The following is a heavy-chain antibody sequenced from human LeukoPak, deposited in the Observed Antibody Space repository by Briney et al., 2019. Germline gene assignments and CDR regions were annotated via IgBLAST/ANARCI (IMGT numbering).Heavy chain of an antibody. Sequence: SETLSLTCTVSGGSISSYYWSWIRQPPGKGLEWIGYIYYTGTTNYNPSLNSRVTISVDTSKNQFSLKLSSVTAADTAVYYCVYDFWSGWGEAFDIWGQGTMVTVSS. J-gene: IGHJ3*02. D-gene: IGHD3-3*01. CDR2: IYYTGTT. V-gene: IGHV4-59*12. CDR1: GGSISSYY. CDR3: VYDFWSGWGEAFDI.